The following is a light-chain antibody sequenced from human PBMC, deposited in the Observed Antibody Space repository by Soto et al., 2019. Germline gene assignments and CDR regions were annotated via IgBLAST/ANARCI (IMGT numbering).Light chain of an antibody. V-gene: IGKV1-39*01. CDR3: QQSYGSLYT. CDR2: AAS. CDR1: QSTDIY. Sequence: DIQMTQSPSSLSASVGDRVTITYRASQSTDIYLNWYQHKPGRAPKRLIYAASRLHSGVPSRFSGSGSGTSFTLTISSLQPEDFATYYCQQSYGSLYTFGQGTKLNIK. J-gene: IGKJ2*01.